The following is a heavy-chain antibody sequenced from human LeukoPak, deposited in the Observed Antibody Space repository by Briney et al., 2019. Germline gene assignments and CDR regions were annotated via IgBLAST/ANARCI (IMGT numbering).Heavy chain of an antibody. V-gene: IGHV1-18*01. CDR2: ISAYNGDT. J-gene: IGHJ4*02. CDR1: GYTFKTYS. D-gene: IGHD3-10*01. Sequence: ASVKVSCKASGYTFKTYSFTWVRHAPGQGLEWMGRISAYNGDTNYAQKFQGRVALTADSLTRTGYMELTSLRSDDTAVYYCAFREVIPNYFDYWGQGSLVTVSS. CDR3: AFREVIPNYFDY.